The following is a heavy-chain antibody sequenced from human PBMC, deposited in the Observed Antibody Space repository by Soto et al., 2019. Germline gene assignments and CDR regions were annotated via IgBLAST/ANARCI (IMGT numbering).Heavy chain of an antibody. CDR1: GGTFSSYT. CDR3: ARGNRYSSGWYRRDYYYMDV. D-gene: IGHD6-19*01. V-gene: IGHV1-69*02. J-gene: IGHJ6*03. Sequence: GASVKVSCKASGGTFSSYTISWVRQAPGQGLEWMGRIIPILGIANYAQKFKGRVTITADKSTSTAYMELSSLRSEDTAVYYCARGNRYSSGWYRRDYYYMDVWGKGTTVTVSS. CDR2: IIPILGIA.